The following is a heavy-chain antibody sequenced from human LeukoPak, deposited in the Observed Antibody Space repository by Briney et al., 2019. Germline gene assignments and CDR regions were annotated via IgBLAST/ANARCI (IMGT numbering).Heavy chain of an antibody. CDR2: ISGTSGST. V-gene: IGHV3-23*01. CDR3: AKDRWLRSPHNFDY. CDR1: GFTFSSCA. J-gene: IGHJ4*02. D-gene: IGHD5-12*01. Sequence: PGGSLRLSCAASGFTFSSCAMSWVRQAPGKGLEWVSGISGTSGSTYYADSVKGRFTISRDNSESTLYLQMNSLRAEDTAVYYCAKDRWLRSPHNFDYWGQGTLVTVSS.